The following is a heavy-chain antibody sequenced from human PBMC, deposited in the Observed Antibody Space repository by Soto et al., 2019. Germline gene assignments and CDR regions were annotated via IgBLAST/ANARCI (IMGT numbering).Heavy chain of an antibody. V-gene: IGHV3-48*02. D-gene: IGHD3-10*01. J-gene: IGHJ4*02. CDR2: ISSSSSTI. Sequence: GGSLRLSCAASGFTFSSYCMNWVRQAPGKGLEWVSYISSSSSTIYYADSVKGRFTISRDNAKNSLYLQMNSLRDEDTAVYYCARWGSGSYRHPFDYWGQGTLVTVSS. CDR3: ARWGSGSYRHPFDY. CDR1: GFTFSSYC.